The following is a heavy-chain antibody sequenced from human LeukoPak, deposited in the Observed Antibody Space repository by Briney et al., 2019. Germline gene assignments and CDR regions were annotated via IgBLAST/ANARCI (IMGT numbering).Heavy chain of an antibody. CDR1: GGSITSYY. J-gene: IGHJ4*02. Sequence: SETLSLTCTVSGGSITSYYWNWIRQPPGRGLEWIGYIYYSGSTNYNPSLKSRVTISVDTSKNQFSLKLSSVTAADTAVYYCARENGDSSLGFDYWGQGTLVTVSS. CDR3: ARENGDSSLGFDY. CDR2: IYYSGST. V-gene: IGHV4-59*01. D-gene: IGHD3-22*01.